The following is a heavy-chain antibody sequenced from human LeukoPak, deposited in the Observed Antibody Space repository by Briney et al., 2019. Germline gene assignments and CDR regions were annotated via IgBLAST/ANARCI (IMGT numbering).Heavy chain of an antibody. J-gene: IGHJ4*02. D-gene: IGHD2-15*01. V-gene: IGHV1-2*02. CDR3: ATASGYCSGGSCCH. CDR1: GYTFTGYY. Sequence: ASVKVSCKASGYTFTGYYMHWVRQAPGQGLEWMGWINPNSGGTNYAQKFQGRVTMTRDTSISTAYMELSRLRSDDTAVYYCATASGYCSGGSCCHWGQGTLVTVSS. CDR2: INPNSGGT.